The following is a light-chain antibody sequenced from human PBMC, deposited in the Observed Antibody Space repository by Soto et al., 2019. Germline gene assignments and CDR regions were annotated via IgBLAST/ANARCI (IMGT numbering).Light chain of an antibody. J-gene: IGKJ1*01. Sequence: IVMTQSPDSLAVSLGERATVNCKSSQNILYRSNNQNYLAWYQHKPGQPPKLLIYWASTRESGVPDRFSGSGSGADFTLTISSLQAEDVATYYCQQYYKTPWTFGQGXXVEIK. CDR3: QQYYKTPWT. V-gene: IGKV4-1*01. CDR2: WAS. CDR1: QNILYRSNNQNY.